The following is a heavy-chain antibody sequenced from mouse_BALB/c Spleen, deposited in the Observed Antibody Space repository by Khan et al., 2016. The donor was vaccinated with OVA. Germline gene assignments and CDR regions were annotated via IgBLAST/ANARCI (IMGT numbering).Heavy chain of an antibody. CDR3: ARIKKIVATYFDY. J-gene: IGHJ2*01. CDR1: GYTFTSYW. Sequence: VQLQQSGAELVKAGASVKMSCKASGYTFTSYWMHWVKQRLGQGLEWFAETNPTNGRTYYNEKFKSKATLTLDKSSSPAYILLSGPTFEDSAVDYCARIKKIVATYFDYWGQGTTLTDSS. CDR2: TNPTNGRT. D-gene: IGHD1-1*01. V-gene: IGHV1S81*02.